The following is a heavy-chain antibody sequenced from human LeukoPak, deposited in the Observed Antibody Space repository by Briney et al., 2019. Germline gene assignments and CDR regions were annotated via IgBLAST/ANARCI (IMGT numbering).Heavy chain of an antibody. Sequence: GGSLRLSCAASGFTVSSNYMSWVRQAPGKGLEWVSVIYSGGSTYYADSVKGRFTISRDNSKNTLYLQMNSLRAEDTAVYYCARDRPAAYSSGFTFDYWGQGTLVTVSS. CDR2: IYSGGST. D-gene: IGHD6-19*01. CDR3: ARDRPAAYSSGFTFDY. CDR1: GFTVSSNY. J-gene: IGHJ4*02. V-gene: IGHV3-66*01.